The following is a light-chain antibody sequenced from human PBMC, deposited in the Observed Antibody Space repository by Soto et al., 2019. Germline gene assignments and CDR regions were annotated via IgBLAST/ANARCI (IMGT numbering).Light chain of an antibody. CDR1: SSDVGSYNF. J-gene: IGLJ1*01. V-gene: IGLV2-23*01. CDR3: CSYAGRSTWV. Sequence: QSALTQPASVSGSPGQSITISCTGTSSDVGSYNFVSWYQQHPGKAPKVMIYEGSKRPSGVSNRFSGSKSGNTASLTISGLQDEDEADYYCCSYAGRSTWVFGTGTKVTVL. CDR2: EGS.